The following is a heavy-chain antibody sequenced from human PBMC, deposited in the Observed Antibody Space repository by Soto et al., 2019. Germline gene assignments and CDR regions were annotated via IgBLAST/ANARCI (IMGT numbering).Heavy chain of an antibody. J-gene: IGHJ5*02. CDR2: ISYDGSNK. V-gene: IGHV3-30-3*01. CDR1: GFTFSSYA. CDR3: ARATLNAISSGWPLKFDT. Sequence: QVQLVESGGGVVQPGRSLRLSCAASGFTFSSYAMHWVRQAPGQGLEWVAVISYDGSNKYYAESVKGRFTISRDNSKNTLYLQMNSLRAENTAVYYCARATLNAISSGWPLKFDTWGQGTLVTVSS. D-gene: IGHD6-19*01.